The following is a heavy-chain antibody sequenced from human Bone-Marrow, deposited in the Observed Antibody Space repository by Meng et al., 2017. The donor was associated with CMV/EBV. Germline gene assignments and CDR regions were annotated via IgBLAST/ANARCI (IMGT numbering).Heavy chain of an antibody. CDR2: IYYSGST. V-gene: IGHV4-59*01. CDR3: ASDSGVDRDFWFDP. D-gene: IGHD3-10*01. CDR1: GGSISSYY. J-gene: IGHJ5*02. Sequence: GSLRLTCTVSGGSISSYYWSWIRQPPGKGLELIGYIYYSGSTSYNPSLKSRVTISVDTSKNQFSLKLSSMTAADTAVYYCASDSGVDRDFWFDPWGQGTLVTVSS.